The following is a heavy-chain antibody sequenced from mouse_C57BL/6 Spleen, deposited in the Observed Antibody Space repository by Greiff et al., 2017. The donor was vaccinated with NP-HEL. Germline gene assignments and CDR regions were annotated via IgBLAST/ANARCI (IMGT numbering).Heavy chain of an antibody. D-gene: IGHD3-2*02. CDR3: TRDKSGAAQATFAY. J-gene: IGHJ3*01. CDR2: ISSGGDYI. V-gene: IGHV5-9-1*02. CDR1: GFTFSSYA. Sequence: EVKLVESGEGLVKPGGSLKLSCAASGFTFSSYAMSWVRQTPEKRLEWVAYISSGGDYIYYADTVKGRFTISRDNARNTLYLQMSSLKSEDTAMYYCTRDKSGAAQATFAYWGQGTLVTVSA.